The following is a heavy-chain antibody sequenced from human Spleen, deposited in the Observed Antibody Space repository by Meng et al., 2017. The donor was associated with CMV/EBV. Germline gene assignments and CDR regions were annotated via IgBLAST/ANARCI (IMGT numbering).Heavy chain of an antibody. V-gene: IGHV3-21*01. Sequence: GESLKISCAASGFTFSTYSMNWVRQAPGKGLEWVSSISSGGSYIYYADSVKGRFIVSRDNAKNSLYLQMNSLRAEDTAVYFCARQDESGSPWGPGTLVTVSS. CDR2: ISSGGSYI. D-gene: IGHD1-26*01. CDR1: GFTFSTYS. CDR3: ARQDESGSP. J-gene: IGHJ5*02.